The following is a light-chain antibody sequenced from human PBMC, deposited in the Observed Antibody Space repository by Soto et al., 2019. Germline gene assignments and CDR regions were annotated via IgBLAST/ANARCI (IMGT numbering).Light chain of an antibody. V-gene: IGKV1-9*01. CDR1: QAISNY. CDR2: GAF. J-gene: IGKJ4*01. CDR3: QQLNVNPPLT. Sequence: DIQLTQSPSFLSASVGDRVTITCRASQAISNYLAWYQQKPGKAPRLLIYGAFTLQSGVPSRFRGSGSGTEFTLTISSRQPEDFATYFCQQLNVNPPLTFGGGTKVDIK.